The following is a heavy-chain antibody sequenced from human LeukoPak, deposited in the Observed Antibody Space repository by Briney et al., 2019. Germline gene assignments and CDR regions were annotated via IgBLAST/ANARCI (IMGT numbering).Heavy chain of an antibody. D-gene: IGHD1-26*01. Sequence: PSETLSLTCAVYGGSFSGYYWSWIRQPPGKGLEWIGEINHSGSTNYNPSLKSRVTISVDTSKNQFSLKLSSVTAADTAVYYCARGLGLLGWAFDIWGQGTMVTVSS. CDR3: ARGLGLLGWAFDI. CDR2: INHSGST. J-gene: IGHJ3*02. V-gene: IGHV4-34*01. CDR1: GGSFSGYY.